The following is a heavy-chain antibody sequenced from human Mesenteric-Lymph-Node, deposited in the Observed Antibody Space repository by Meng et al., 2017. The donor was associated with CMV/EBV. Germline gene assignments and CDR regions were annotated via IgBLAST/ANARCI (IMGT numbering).Heavy chain of an antibody. V-gene: IGHV1-8*01. J-gene: IGHJ3*02. D-gene: IGHD1-26*01. CDR2: MKPDSGYT. Sequence: ASVKVSCKATGYTFSSHDINWVRQATGQGLEWMGWMKPDSGYTGYAQKFQGRVAITRNTSINTAYMELHSLRFEDTAVYYCARLSANSGDYYGSEAFDIWGQGSMVTVSS. CDR3: ARLSANSGDYYGSEAFDI. CDR1: GYTFSSHD.